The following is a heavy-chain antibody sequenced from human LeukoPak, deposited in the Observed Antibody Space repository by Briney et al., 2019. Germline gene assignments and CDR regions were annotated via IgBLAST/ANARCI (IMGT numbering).Heavy chain of an antibody. CDR3: ARDPEMATICPKYFNY. V-gene: IGHV3-21*01. D-gene: IGHD5-24*01. CDR1: GFTFSSYS. CDR2: ISSSSSYI. Sequence: GGSLRLSCAASGFTFSSYSMNWVRQAPGKGLEWVSSISSSSSYIYYADSVKGRFTISRDNAKNSLYLQMNSLRAEDTAVYYCARDPEMATICPKYFNYWGQGTLVTVSS. J-gene: IGHJ4*02.